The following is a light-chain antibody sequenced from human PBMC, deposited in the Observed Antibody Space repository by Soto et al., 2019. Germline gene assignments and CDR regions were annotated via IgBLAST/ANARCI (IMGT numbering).Light chain of an antibody. J-gene: IGKJ2*01. CDR1: QSVSSY. V-gene: IGKV3-11*01. Sequence: EILLTQSPATLSLSPGERDTLSCRASQSVSSYLAWYQQKPGQAPRLRIYDASNRATGIPARFSGSGSGTDFTLTITGLEPEYFAVYYYQQRSNWYTCGQGTKLEIK. CDR2: DAS. CDR3: QQRSNWYT.